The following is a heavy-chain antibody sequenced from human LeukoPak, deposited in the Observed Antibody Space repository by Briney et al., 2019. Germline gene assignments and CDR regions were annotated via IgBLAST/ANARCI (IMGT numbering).Heavy chain of an antibody. CDR3: ARDVYDSSGYDWFDP. V-gene: IGHV1-18*01. CDR2: ISAYNGNT. D-gene: IGHD3-22*01. Sequence: ASVKVSCKASGYTFTSYGISWVRQAPGQGLEWMGWISAYNGNTNYAQKLQGRVTMTTDTSTSTAYMELRSLRSDDTAVYYCARDVYDSSGYDWFDPWGQGTLVTVSS. CDR1: GYTFTSYG. J-gene: IGHJ5*02.